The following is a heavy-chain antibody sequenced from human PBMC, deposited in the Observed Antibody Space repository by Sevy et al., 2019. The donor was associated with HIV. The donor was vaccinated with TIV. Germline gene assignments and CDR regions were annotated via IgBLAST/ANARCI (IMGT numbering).Heavy chain of an antibody. Sequence: GGSLRLSCAASGFTFSSYWMSWVRQAPGKGMEWVANIKQDGSEKYYVDSVKGRFTISRDSAKNSLYLQMNSLRAEDTAVYYCARERYCSGGSCFASSGYFDYWGQGTLVTVSS. D-gene: IGHD2-15*01. CDR3: ARERYCSGGSCFASSGYFDY. CDR1: GFTFSSYW. CDR2: IKQDGSEK. J-gene: IGHJ4*02. V-gene: IGHV3-7*01.